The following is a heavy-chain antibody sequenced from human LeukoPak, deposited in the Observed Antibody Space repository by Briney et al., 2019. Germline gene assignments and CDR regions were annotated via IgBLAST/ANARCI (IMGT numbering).Heavy chain of an antibody. CDR3: ARTPPTAGLTTIGVGSDY. D-gene: IGHD4-11*01. J-gene: IGHJ4*02. CDR1: GFTFSTYS. V-gene: IGHV3-48*02. CDR2: ISGSSETI. Sequence: GGSLRLSCAASGFTFSTYSMNWVRQAPGKGLEWVSYISGSSETIYYADSVKGRFTIPRDNAKNSLYLQMNSLRDEDTAVYYCARTPPTAGLTTIGVGSDYWGQGTLVTVSS.